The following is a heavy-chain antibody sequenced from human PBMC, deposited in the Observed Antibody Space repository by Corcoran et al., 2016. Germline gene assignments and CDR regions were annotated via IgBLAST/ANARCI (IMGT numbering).Heavy chain of an antibody. CDR1: GGSVSSGSYY. CDR2: IYYSGST. J-gene: IGHJ4*02. CDR3: AREVAVAGGVDY. Sequence: QVQLQESGPGLVKPSETLSLTCTVSGGSVSSGSYYWSWIRQPPGKGLEWIGYIYYSGSTNYNPSLKSRVTISVDTSKNQFSLKLSSVTAADTAVYSCAREVAVAGGVDYWGQGTLVTVSS. D-gene: IGHD6-19*01. V-gene: IGHV4-61*01.